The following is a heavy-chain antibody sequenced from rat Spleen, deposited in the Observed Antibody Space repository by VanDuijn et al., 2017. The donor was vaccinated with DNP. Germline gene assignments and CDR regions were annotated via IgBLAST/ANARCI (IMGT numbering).Heavy chain of an antibody. D-gene: IGHD1-12*03. CDR1: DYSITSSY. J-gene: IGHJ1*01. V-gene: IGHV3-1*01. CDR3: ARGNDGYYPDWYFDF. Sequence: EVQLQESGPGLVKPSQSLSLTCSVTDYSITSSYRWSWIRKFLGNKMEYIGHISFSGSPNYNPSLRSRISITRDTSKNLFFLHLDSVTTEDTATYYCARGNDGYYPDWYFDFWGPGTMVTVSS. CDR2: ISFSGSP.